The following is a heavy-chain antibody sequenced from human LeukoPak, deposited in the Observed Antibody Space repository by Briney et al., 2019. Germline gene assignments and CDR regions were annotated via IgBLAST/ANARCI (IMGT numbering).Heavy chain of an antibody. V-gene: IGHV3-53*01. CDR3: ARVRITMVRGSNSFYYMDV. J-gene: IGHJ6*03. CDR2: LHTDGSS. D-gene: IGHD3-10*01. CDR1: GFTVRSNY. Sequence: PGGSLRLSCAPSGFTVRSNYMTWVRQAPGKGLEWASILHTDGSSFYADSVKGRFTISRDISKNTVSLHMTSLRAEDTAVYYCARVRITMVRGSNSFYYMDVWGKGTTVTVSS.